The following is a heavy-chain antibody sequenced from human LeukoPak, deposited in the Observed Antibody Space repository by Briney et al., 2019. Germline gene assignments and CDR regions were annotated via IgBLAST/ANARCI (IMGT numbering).Heavy chain of an antibody. CDR3: ARPVLTGLAPYYFDY. V-gene: IGHV4-34*01. CDR1: GGSFSGYY. Sequence: SETLSLTCAVYGGSFSGYYWSWIRQPPGKGLEWIGEINHSGSTNYNPSLKSRVTISVDTSKNQFSLKLSSVTAADTAVYYCARPVLTGLAPYYFDYWGQGTLVTVSS. J-gene: IGHJ4*02. D-gene: IGHD3-10*01. CDR2: INHSGST.